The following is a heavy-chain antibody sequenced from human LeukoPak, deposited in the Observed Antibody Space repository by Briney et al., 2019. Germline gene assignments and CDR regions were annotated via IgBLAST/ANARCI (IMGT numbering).Heavy chain of an antibody. CDR1: GFTFTYFA. V-gene: IGHV3-23*01. Sequence: PGGSLRLSCAASGFTFTYFAMTWVRQAPGKGLEWVSTISYSGGSTYYADSVKGRFTISRDNSKNTLYLQMNNLRAEDTAVCYCAKDWALRAAGSFDYWGQGTLVTVSS. CDR2: ISYSGGST. CDR3: AKDWALRAAGSFDY. D-gene: IGHD6-13*01. J-gene: IGHJ4*02.